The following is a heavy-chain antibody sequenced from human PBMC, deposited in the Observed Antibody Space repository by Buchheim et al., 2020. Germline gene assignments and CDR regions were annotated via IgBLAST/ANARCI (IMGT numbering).Heavy chain of an antibody. J-gene: IGHJ6*02. Sequence: QVQLVESGGGVVQPGRSLRLSCAASGFTFSSYGMHWVRQAPGKGLEWVAVIWYDGSNKYSADSVKGRFTISRDNSKNTLYLQMNSLRAEETAGDYCARGWWSGYSTYGMDVWGQGTT. CDR1: GFTFSSYG. D-gene: IGHD3-3*01. CDR2: IWYDGSNK. CDR3: ARGWWSGYSTYGMDV. V-gene: IGHV3-33*01.